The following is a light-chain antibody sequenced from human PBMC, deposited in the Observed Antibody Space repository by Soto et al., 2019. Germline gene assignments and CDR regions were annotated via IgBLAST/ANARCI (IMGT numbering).Light chain of an antibody. V-gene: IGLV3-21*04. CDR2: YDS. CDR1: NIGSKS. J-gene: IGLJ2*01. Sequence: SYELTQPPSVSVAPGKTARITCGGNNIGSKSVHWYQQKPGLAPVLVISYDSDRPSGIPERFSGSNSGNTATLTISRVAAGDEADYYCQVWDRSSDHVVFGGGTKVTVL. CDR3: QVWDRSSDHVV.